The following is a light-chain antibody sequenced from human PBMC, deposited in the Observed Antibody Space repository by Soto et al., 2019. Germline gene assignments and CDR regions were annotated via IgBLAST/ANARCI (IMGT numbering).Light chain of an antibody. J-gene: IGLJ2*01. CDR2: EVT. CDR1: SSDISAYNY. V-gene: IGLV2-14*03. Sequence: QSVLTQPASVSGSPGQSITISCTGTSSDISAYNYVAWYQQHPGKAPKLIIYEVTYRPSGVSSRFSGSKAGNTASLTISGLQAEDEANYYCTSYTTATIVVFGGGTKLTVL. CDR3: TSYTTATIVV.